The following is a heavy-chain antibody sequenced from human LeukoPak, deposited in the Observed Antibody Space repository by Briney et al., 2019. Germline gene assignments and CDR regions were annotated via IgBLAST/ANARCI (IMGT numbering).Heavy chain of an antibody. J-gene: IGHJ4*02. CDR1: GGTFSSYA. D-gene: IGHD2-8*01. CDR3: ARDQSPGIYCTNGVCYPGDY. CDR2: ISAYNGNT. V-gene: IGHV1-18*01. Sequence: GASVKVSCKASGGTFSSYAISWVRQAPGQGLEWMGWISAYNGNTNYAQKLQGRVTMTTDTSTSTAYMELRSLRSDDTAVYYCARDQSPGIYCTNGVCYPGDYWGQGTLVTVSS.